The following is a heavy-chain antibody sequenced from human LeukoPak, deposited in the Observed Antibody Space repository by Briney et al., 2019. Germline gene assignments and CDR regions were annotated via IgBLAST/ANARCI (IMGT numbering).Heavy chain of an antibody. CDR1: GFTFSSYS. J-gene: IGHJ4*02. CDR2: INNSSSTK. Sequence: PGGTLRLSCAASGFTFSSYSMNWVRQAPGKGLEWVSYINNSSSTKYYADSVRGSFTTSRDTAKNTLYLQMNGLRAEDMAVYYCARGAIRFLEWLLTPTFDYWGQGTLVTVSS. V-gene: IGHV3-48*01. CDR3: ARGAIRFLEWLLTPTFDY. D-gene: IGHD3-3*01.